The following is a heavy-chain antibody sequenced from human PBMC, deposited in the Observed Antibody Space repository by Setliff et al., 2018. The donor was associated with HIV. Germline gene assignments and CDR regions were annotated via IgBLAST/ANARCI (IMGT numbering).Heavy chain of an antibody. V-gene: IGHV4-39*01. CDR3: ATERWLYQNFDS. J-gene: IGHJ4*02. D-gene: IGHD3-16*01. Sequence: SETLSLTCSVSGDSLSSGDSYWAWIRQPPGKGLEWIGSIYYTGSTFSNPSLKSRVTISGDTTRSQFSLKLDSVTATDTAIYYCATERWLYQNFDSWGQGTQVTVSS. CDR2: IYYTGST. CDR1: GDSLSSGDSY.